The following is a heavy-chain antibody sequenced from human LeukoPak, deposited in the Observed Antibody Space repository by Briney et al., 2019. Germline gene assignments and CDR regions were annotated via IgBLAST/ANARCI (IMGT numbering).Heavy chain of an antibody. Sequence: PSETLSLTCTVSGGSISSSSYYWSWIRQPPGKGLEWIGEINHSGSTNYNPSLKSRVTISVDTSKNQFSLKLSSVTAADTAVYYCASGASVDTAMPTPDYWGQGTLVTVSS. CDR2: INHSGST. V-gene: IGHV4-39*07. CDR1: GGSISSSSYY. J-gene: IGHJ4*02. CDR3: ASGASVDTAMPTPDY. D-gene: IGHD5-18*01.